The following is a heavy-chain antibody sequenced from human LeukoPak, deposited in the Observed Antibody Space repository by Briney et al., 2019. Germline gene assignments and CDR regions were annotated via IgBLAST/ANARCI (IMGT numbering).Heavy chain of an antibody. J-gene: IGHJ4*02. V-gene: IGHV3-49*04. D-gene: IGHD4-17*01. CDR3: TRDMTTVTTFFDY. CDR2: IRSKAYGGTT. Sequence: GGSLRLSCTASGFTFGDYAMSWVRQAPGKGLDWVGFIRSKAYGGTTEYAASVKGRFTISRDDSKSIAYLQMNSLKTEDTAVYYCTRDMTTVTTFFDYWGQGTLVTVSS. CDR1: GFTFGDYA.